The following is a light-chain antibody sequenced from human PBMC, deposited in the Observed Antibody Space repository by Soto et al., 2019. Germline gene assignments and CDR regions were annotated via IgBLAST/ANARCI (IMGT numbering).Light chain of an antibody. Sequence: DIQMTQSPSSLSASVGDRVTITCRASQSISIYLNWYQQKPGKAPKLLTYAASSLQSGVPSRFSGSGSGTDFTLTISTLQAEDLATYYGQQSYSTPSITFGQGTRLEIK. V-gene: IGKV1-39*01. J-gene: IGKJ5*01. CDR3: QQSYSTPSIT. CDR1: QSISIY. CDR2: AAS.